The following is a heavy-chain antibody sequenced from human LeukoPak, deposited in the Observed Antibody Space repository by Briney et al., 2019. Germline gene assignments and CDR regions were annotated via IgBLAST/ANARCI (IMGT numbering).Heavy chain of an antibody. D-gene: IGHD3-10*01. J-gene: IGHJ3*02. V-gene: IGHV3-23*01. CDR1: GFTFSSYA. Sequence: GGSLRLPCAASGFTFSSYAMSWVCQAPGRGLEWVSAISGSGGSTYYADSVKGRFTISRDNSKNTLYLQMNSLRAEDTAVYYCAKDYHKLYAAFDIWGQGTMVTVSS. CDR2: ISGSGGST. CDR3: AKDYHKLYAAFDI.